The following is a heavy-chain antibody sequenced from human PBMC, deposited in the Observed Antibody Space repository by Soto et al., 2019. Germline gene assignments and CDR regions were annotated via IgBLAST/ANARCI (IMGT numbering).Heavy chain of an antibody. CDR2: INSNSGAT. J-gene: IGHJ3*02. D-gene: IGHD3-16*01. CDR1: GYSFAGFY. V-gene: IGHV1-2*04. CDR3: AIIMTHSDSFDI. Sequence: QVQLVQSGHEVKKPGASVKVSCKASGYSFAGFYIHWMRQAPGQGLEWVGSINSNSGATTYAQKFQASVAMTMDTSVSTAYMDLNRLTSDDTAIYYWAIIMTHSDSFDIWGQVTMVTVSS.